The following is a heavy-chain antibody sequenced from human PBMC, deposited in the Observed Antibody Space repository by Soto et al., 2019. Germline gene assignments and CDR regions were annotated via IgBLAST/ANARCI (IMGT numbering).Heavy chain of an antibody. Sequence: ASVKVSCKASGYTFTSYDINWVRQATGQGLEWMGWMNPNSGNTGYAQKFQGRVTMARNTSISTAYMELSSLRSEDTAVYYCARAIPLYYYDSSGSGDAFDIWGQGTMVTVS. J-gene: IGHJ3*02. CDR1: GYTFTSYD. V-gene: IGHV1-8*01. CDR3: ARAIPLYYYDSSGSGDAFDI. CDR2: MNPNSGNT. D-gene: IGHD3-22*01.